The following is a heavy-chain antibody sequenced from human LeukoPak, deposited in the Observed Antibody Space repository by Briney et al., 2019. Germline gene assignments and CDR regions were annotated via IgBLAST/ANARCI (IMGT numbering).Heavy chain of an antibody. J-gene: IGHJ4*02. CDR3: ARGYYCSGGSCYDIPYDY. CDR1: GGSISRYY. V-gene: IGHV4-59*01. CDR2: IYYSGST. Sequence: PSETLSLTCTVSGGSISRYYWSWTRQPPGKGLEWIGYIYYSGSTNYNPSLKSRVTISVDTSKSQFSLKLSSVTAADTAVYYCARGYYCSGGSCYDIPYDYWGQGTLVTVSS. D-gene: IGHD2-15*01.